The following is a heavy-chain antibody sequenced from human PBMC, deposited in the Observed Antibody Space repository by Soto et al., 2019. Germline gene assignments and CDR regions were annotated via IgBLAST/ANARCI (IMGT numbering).Heavy chain of an antibody. CDR1: GFTFSSYG. Sequence: QVQLVESGGGVVQPGRSLRLSCAASGFTFSSYGMHWVRQAPGKGLEWVAVIWYDGSNKYYADSVKGRFTISRDNSKNTLYMEMNSLGGEDTAVYYCARDPPDYYGSGSFDYWGQGTLVTVSS. V-gene: IGHV3-33*01. CDR2: IWYDGSNK. J-gene: IGHJ4*02. D-gene: IGHD3-10*01. CDR3: ARDPPDYYGSGSFDY.